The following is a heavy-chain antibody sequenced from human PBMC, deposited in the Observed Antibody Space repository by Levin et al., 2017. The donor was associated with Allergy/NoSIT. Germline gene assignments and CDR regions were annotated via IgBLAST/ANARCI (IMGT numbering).Heavy chain of an antibody. CDR2: INPNSGGT. Sequence: ASVKVSCKASGYTFTGYYMHWVRQAPGQGLEWMGRINPNSGGTNYAQKFQGRVTMTRDTSISTAYMELSRLRSDDTAVYYCAREGFLEWLSHVDWFDPWGQGTLVTVSS. V-gene: IGHV1-2*06. J-gene: IGHJ5*02. CDR1: GYTFTGYY. D-gene: IGHD3-3*01. CDR3: AREGFLEWLSHVDWFDP.